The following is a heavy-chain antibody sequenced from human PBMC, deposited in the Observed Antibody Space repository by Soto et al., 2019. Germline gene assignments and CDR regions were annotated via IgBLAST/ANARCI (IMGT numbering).Heavy chain of an antibody. D-gene: IGHD3-22*01. Sequence: SLRLSCAASGFTFSSYSMNWVRQAPGKGLEWVSSISSSSSYIYYADSVKGRFTISRDNAKNSLYLQMNSLRAEDTAVYYCARDLDYYDSSGYYVLDYWGQGTLVTVSS. CDR3: ARDLDYYDSSGYYVLDY. CDR1: GFTFSSYS. J-gene: IGHJ4*02. V-gene: IGHV3-21*01. CDR2: ISSSSSYI.